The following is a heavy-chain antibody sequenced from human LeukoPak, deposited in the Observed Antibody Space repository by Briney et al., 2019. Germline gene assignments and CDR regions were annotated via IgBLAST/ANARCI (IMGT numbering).Heavy chain of an antibody. CDR3: ARDRDSSGWYVGSRHWFDP. V-gene: IGHV4-31*03. CDR1: GGSISSSTYY. J-gene: IGHJ5*02. CDR2: IYYSGST. Sequence: PTETLSLTCSVSGGSISSSTYYWSRIRQHPGKGLEWIGYIYYSGSTYYNPSLKSRVTISVDTSKNQFSLKLSSVTAADTAVYYCARDRDSSGWYVGSRHWFDPWGQGTLVTVSS. D-gene: IGHD6-19*01.